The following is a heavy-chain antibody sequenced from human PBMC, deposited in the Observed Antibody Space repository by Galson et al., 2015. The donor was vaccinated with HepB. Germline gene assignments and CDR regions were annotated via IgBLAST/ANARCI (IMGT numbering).Heavy chain of an antibody. J-gene: IGHJ4*02. CDR1: GYTFNNHH. CDR3: TRAFTAGIPAPTDF. V-gene: IGHV1-46*02. Sequence: SVKVSCKASGYTFNNHHMHWVRQAPGQGLEWMGIINPSGGGTTYTQKFQGRVTVTSDTSTSTVYMELSSLRADDTAVYYCTRAFTAGIPAPTDFWGQGTQVIVSS. CDR2: INPSGGGT. D-gene: IGHD1-14*01.